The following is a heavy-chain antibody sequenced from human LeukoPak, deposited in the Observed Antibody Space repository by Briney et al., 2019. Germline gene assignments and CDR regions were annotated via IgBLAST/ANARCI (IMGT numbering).Heavy chain of an antibody. CDR2: IYYSGST. J-gene: IGHJ4*02. D-gene: IGHD5-18*01. CDR1: GGSISSYY. Sequence: SETLSLTCTVSGGSISSYYWSWIRQPPGKGLEWIGYIYYSGSTNYNPSLKSRVTISVDTSKNQFSLKLSSVTAADTAVYYCARPTWIQLWYHFDYWGQGTLVTVSS. CDR3: ARPTWIQLWYHFDY. V-gene: IGHV4-59*08.